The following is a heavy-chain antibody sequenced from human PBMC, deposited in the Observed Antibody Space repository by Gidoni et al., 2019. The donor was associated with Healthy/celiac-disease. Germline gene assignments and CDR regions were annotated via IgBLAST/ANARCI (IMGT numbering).Heavy chain of an antibody. CDR3: ARITMVRGSWFDP. D-gene: IGHD3-10*01. V-gene: IGHV3-11*05. Sequence: QVQLVESGGGLVKPGGSLRLSCAAPGFTFSNYYMRWIRQAPGKGLEWVSYISSSSSYTNYADSVKGRFTISRDNAKNSLYLQMNSLRAEDTAVYYCARITMVRGSWFDPWGQGTLVTVSS. J-gene: IGHJ5*02. CDR1: GFTFSNYY. CDR2: ISSSSSYT.